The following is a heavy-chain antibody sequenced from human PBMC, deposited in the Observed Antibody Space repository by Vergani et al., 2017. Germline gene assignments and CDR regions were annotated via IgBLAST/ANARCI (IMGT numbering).Heavy chain of an antibody. Sequence: EVQLLESGGGLVQPGGSLRLSCAASGFTFVSYAMSWVRQAPGKGLEWVSGISGSGGSTYYADSVKGRFTLSRDNSKNTLYLQMNSLRVDDTAVYYCAKDGSSLERWSLDWFDPWGQGTLVTVSS. CDR1: GFTFVSYA. J-gene: IGHJ5*02. CDR2: ISGSGGST. V-gene: IGHV3-23*01. D-gene: IGHD4-23*01. CDR3: AKDGSSLERWSLDWFDP.